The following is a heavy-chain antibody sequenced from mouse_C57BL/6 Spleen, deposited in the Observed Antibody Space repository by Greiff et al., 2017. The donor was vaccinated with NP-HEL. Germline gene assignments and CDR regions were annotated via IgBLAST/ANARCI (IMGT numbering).Heavy chain of an antibody. CDR3: ARRGGSSPGYFDV. CDR2: IDPSDSET. J-gene: IGHJ1*03. Sequence: QVQLQQPGAELVRPGSSVKLSCKASGYTFTSYWMHWVKQRPIQGLEWIGNIDPSDSETHYNQKFKDKATLTVDKSSSTAYMQLSSLTSEDSAVYYWARRGGSSPGYFDVWGTGTTVTVSS. V-gene: IGHV1-52*01. CDR1: GYTFTSYW. D-gene: IGHD1-1*01.